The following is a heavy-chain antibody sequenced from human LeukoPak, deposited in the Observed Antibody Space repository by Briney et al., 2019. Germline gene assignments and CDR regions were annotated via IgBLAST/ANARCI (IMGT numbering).Heavy chain of an antibody. CDR1: GFTFGDYV. V-gene: IGHV3-15*01. Sequence: GGSLRLSCTASGFTFGDYVMSWVRQAPGKGLEWVGRIKSKTDGGTTDYAAPVKGRFTISRDDSKNTLYLQMNSLKTEDTAVYYCTTVSYGYWFDQGFDHGWGQGTLVTVSS. J-gene: IGHJ4*02. D-gene: IGHD2-8*02. CDR2: IKSKTDGGTT. CDR3: TTVSYGYWFDQGFDHG.